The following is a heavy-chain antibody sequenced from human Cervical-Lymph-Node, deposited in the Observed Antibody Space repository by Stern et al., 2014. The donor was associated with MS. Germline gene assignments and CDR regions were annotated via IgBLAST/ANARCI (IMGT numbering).Heavy chain of an antibody. CDR2: VWYDESIK. J-gene: IGHJ5*02. D-gene: IGHD2-2*02. CDR1: GFTFSAYG. CDR3: ARGLYYLDP. V-gene: IGHV3-33*01. Sequence: VQLVESGGGVVQPGWSLRLSCAASGFTFSAYGMHWVRQAPGKGLEWVAMVWYDESIKYYPDSVKGRFTISRDNSKSPLYLQLNSLRAEATAVFYCARGLYYLDPWGRGTLVTVSS.